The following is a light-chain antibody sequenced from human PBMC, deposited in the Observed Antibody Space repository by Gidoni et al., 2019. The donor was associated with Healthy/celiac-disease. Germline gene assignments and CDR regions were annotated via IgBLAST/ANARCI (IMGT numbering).Light chain of an antibody. CDR3: QQSYSTPFT. V-gene: IGKV1-39*01. Sequence: DIQMTQSPSSLSAPVGDRVTITCRASQSISSYLNWYQQKPGKAPKLLIYAASSLQSGVPSRFSGSGSGTDFTLTISSLQPEDFATYYCQQSYSTPFTFXPXTKVDIK. CDR2: AAS. J-gene: IGKJ3*01. CDR1: QSISSY.